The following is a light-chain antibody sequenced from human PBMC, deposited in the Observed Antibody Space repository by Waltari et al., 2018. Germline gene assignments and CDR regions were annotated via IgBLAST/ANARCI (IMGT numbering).Light chain of an antibody. J-gene: IGKJ5*01. Sequence: DIQMTQSPSSLSASLGDRVTITCRASQGISNYLAWFQQKPGQAPNALIYDASTLQSGVDSKFSGSGSGTDFTLTINSLQPEDFATYYCQQYKSFPITFGQGTRLEMK. V-gene: IGKV1-16*02. CDR1: QGISNY. CDR2: DAS. CDR3: QQYKSFPIT.